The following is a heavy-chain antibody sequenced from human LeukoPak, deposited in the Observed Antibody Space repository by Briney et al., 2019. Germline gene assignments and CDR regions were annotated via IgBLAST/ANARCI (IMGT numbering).Heavy chain of an antibody. V-gene: IGHV1-46*01. CDR3: ARDLEPAAIRTPNWFDP. J-gene: IGHJ5*02. Sequence: ASVKVSCKASGYTFTSYYMHWVRQAPGQGLEWMGIINPSGGSTSYAQKFQGRVTITADKSTSTAYMELSSLRSEDTAVYYCARDLEPAAIRTPNWFDPWGQGTLVTVSS. CDR1: GYTFTSYY. D-gene: IGHD2-2*02. CDR2: INPSGGST.